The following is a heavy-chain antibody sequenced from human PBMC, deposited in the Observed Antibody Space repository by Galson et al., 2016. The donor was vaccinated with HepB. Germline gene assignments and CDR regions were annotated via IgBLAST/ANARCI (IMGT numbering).Heavy chain of an antibody. CDR1: GFSLSTSGMC. CDR3: ARTEYSSTWHRASDS. V-gene: IGHV2-70*01. Sequence: PALVKPTQTLTLTCTFSGFSLSTSGMCVSWIRQPPGKALEWLALIDWDDDKYYSTSLKTRLTISKDTSKNQVVLTMTNMDPVDTATYYGARTEYSSTWHRASDSWRRGTVVTVS. J-gene: IGHJ3*02. D-gene: IGHD2-2*01. CDR2: IDWDDDK.